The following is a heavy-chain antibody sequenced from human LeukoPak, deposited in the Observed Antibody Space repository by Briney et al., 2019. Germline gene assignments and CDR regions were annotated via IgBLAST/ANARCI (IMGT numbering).Heavy chain of an antibody. V-gene: IGHV1-8*01. CDR2: MNPNSGNT. D-gene: IGHD2-2*01. CDR3: ARVPHCSSTSCRYYFDY. CDR1: GYTFTSYD. J-gene: IGHJ4*02. Sequence: GASVKVSCKASGYTFTSYDINWVRQATGQGLEWMGWMNPNSGNTGYAQKFQGRVTMTRNTSISTAYMELSSLRSEDTAVYHCARVPHCSSTSCRYYFDYWGQGTLVTVSS.